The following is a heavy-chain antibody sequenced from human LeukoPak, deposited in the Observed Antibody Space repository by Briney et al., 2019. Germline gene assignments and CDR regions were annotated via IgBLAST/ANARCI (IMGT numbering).Heavy chain of an antibody. V-gene: IGHV1-8*01. CDR1: GYTFTSYD. J-gene: IGHJ6*02. CDR2: MNPNSGNT. Sequence: ASVKVSCKASGYTFTSYDIHWVRQATGQGLEWMGWMNPNSGNTGYAQKFLGRVTMTRNTSISTAYMELSSLRSEDTAVYYCARPPRFYGDYEDYYYYGMDVWGQGTTVTVSS. CDR3: ARPPRFYGDYEDYYYYGMDV. D-gene: IGHD4-17*01.